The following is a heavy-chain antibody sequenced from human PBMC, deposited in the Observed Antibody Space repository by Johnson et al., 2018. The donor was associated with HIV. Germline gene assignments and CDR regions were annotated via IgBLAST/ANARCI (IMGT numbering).Heavy chain of an antibody. Sequence: QVQLVESGGGVVQPGGSLRLSCEVSGFTFSGYAMNWVRQAPGKGLEWVAFIRFDGSIEYYADSVKGRFTISRDNSKNTLYLQMNSLRAEDTAVYYCARGYGGNYDPFDSWGQGTVVTVSS. V-gene: IGHV3-30*02. CDR2: IRFDGSIE. J-gene: IGHJ3*02. D-gene: IGHD4-23*01. CDR3: ARGYGGNYDPFDS. CDR1: GFTFSGYA.